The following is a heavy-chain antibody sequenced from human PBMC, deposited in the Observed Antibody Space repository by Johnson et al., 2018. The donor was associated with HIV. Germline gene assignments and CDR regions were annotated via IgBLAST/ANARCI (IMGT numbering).Heavy chain of an antibody. Sequence: QVQLLESGGGVVQPGRFLRLSCAASGFTFSSYAMHWVRQAPGKGLEWVAVISYDGSNKYYADSVKGRFTISRDNSKNTLYLQMNSLRAEDTAVYYCAREPGLVAAFDIWGQGTMVTVSS. CDR1: GFTFSSYA. V-gene: IGHV3-30-3*01. CDR2: ISYDGSNK. D-gene: IGHD6-19*01. CDR3: AREPGLVAAFDI. J-gene: IGHJ3*02.